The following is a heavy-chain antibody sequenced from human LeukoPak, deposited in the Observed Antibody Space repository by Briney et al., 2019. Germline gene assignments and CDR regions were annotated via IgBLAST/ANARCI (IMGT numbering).Heavy chain of an antibody. Sequence: SETLSLTCTVSGYSISNNYFWGWIRQPPGKGLEWIGSIYHHSGTTYYNPSLKSRVAISVDTSKNQFSLKPSSVTAADTAVYYCARDPGPGAFDIWGQGTMVTVSS. V-gene: IGHV4-38-2*02. J-gene: IGHJ3*02. CDR1: GYSISNNYF. CDR3: ARDPGPGAFDI. CDR2: IYHHSGTT.